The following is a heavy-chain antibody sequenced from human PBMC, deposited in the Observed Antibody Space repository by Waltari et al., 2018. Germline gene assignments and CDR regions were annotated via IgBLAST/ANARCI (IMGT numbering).Heavy chain of an antibody. V-gene: IGHV1-8*01. J-gene: IGHJ3*02. CDR2: MNPNSGNT. Sequence: QVQLVQSGAEVKKPGASVKVSCKASGYTFTSYDINWVRQATGQGLEWMGWMNPNSGNTGYAQKFQGRVTMTRNTSISTAYMELSSLRSEDTAVYYCARGHYDYVWGSYRYTGAFDIWGQGTMVTVSS. CDR3: ARGHYDYVWGSYRYTGAFDI. D-gene: IGHD3-16*02. CDR1: GYTFTSYD.